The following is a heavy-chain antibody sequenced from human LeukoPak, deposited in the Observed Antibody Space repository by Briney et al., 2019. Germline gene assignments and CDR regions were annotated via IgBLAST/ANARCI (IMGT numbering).Heavy chain of an antibody. CDR3: ARSRVLTGYLSYYYYSMDV. J-gene: IGHJ6*02. Sequence: SETLSLTCAVYGGSFSGYYWSWIRQPPGKGLEWIGEINHSGSTNYNPSLKSRVTISVDTSKNQFSLKLSSVTAADTAVYYCARSRVLTGYLSYYYYSMDVWGQGTTVTVSS. V-gene: IGHV4-34*01. CDR2: INHSGST. CDR1: GGSFSGYY. D-gene: IGHD3-9*01.